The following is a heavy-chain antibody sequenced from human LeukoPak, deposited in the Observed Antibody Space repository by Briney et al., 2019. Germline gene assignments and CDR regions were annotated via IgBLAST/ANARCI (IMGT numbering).Heavy chain of an antibody. Sequence: GGALRLPCTASGFAFTDYDMHWVRQATGGGLEWVSSIGKAGDTYYADSVKGRFTISRENANNHFYLQMNSLRAGDTAVYFCASLGDSIYWGQGTLVTVSS. CDR3: ASLGDSIY. V-gene: IGHV3-13*01. J-gene: IGHJ4*02. CDR1: GFAFTDYD. D-gene: IGHD1-26*01. CDR2: IGKAGDT.